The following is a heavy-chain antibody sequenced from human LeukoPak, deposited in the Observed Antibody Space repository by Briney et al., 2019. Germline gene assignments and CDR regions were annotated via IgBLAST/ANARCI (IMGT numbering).Heavy chain of an antibody. CDR3: AGAPGYITSPGPDY. Sequence: GGSLRLSCVASGFIFSTYEMNWVRQAPGKGLEWVSYISRSGNTIYYADSVKGRFTISRDNAEKSLYLQMNTLRAEDTAVYYCAGAPGYITSPGPDYWGQGTLVTVSS. J-gene: IGHJ4*02. D-gene: IGHD5-12*01. V-gene: IGHV3-48*03. CDR2: ISRSGNTI. CDR1: GFIFSTYE.